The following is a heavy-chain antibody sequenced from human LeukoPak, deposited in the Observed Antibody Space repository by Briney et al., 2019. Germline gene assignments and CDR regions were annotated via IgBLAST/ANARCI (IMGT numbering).Heavy chain of an antibody. CDR1: GFTFSSYA. D-gene: IGHD2-2*01. Sequence: PGGSLRLSCAASGFTFSSYAMSWVRQAPGKGLEWVPAISGSGGSTYYADSVKGRFTISRDNSKNTLYLQMNSLRAEDTAVYYCAKGDIVVVPAAITYYYYMDVWGKGTTVTVSS. CDR2: ISGSGGST. CDR3: AKGDIVVVPAAITYYYYMDV. V-gene: IGHV3-23*01. J-gene: IGHJ6*03.